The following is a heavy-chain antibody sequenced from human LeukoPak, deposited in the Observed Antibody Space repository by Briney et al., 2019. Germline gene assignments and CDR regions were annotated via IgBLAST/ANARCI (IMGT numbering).Heavy chain of an antibody. V-gene: IGHV1-2*02. D-gene: IGHD2-15*01. CDR1: GYTFTGYY. Sequence: ASVKVSCKASGYTFTGYYMHWVRQAPGQGLEWMGWINPNSGGTNYAQKFQGRVTMTRDTSISTAYMDMSRLKSDDTAVYYCARVGSGGANWGQGTLVTVSS. CDR3: ARVGSGGAN. CDR2: INPNSGGT. J-gene: IGHJ4*02.